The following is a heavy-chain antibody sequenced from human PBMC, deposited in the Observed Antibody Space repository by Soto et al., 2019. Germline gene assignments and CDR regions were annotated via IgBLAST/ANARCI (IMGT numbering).Heavy chain of an antibody. CDR2: IIPILGIA. CDR1: GGTFSSYT. Sequence: ASVKVSCKASGGTFSSYTISWVRQAPGQGLEWMGRIIPILGIANYAQKFQGRVTITADKSTSTAYMELSSLRSEDTAVYYSARDEAWNCSSTSCYGVPWFDPWGQGTLVTVSS. CDR3: ARDEAWNCSSTSCYGVPWFDP. D-gene: IGHD2-2*01. J-gene: IGHJ5*02. V-gene: IGHV1-69*04.